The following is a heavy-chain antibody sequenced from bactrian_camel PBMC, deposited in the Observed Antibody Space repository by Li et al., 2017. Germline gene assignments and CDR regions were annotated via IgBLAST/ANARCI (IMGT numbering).Heavy chain of an antibody. Sequence: HVQLVESGGASVQAGGSLRLSCVVSGHSRGSNCVGWYRLPPGRAPAEREGIAAIRRSGGETWYAGSVKGRFAIWQDNAKATVYLEINYLRPEDTAMYYCAADLLLMRPLEASEYKYWGQGTQVTVS. CDR3: AADLLLMRPLEASEYKY. V-gene: IGHV3-3*01. CDR1: GHSRGSNC. CDR2: IRRSGGET. J-gene: IGHJ4*01. D-gene: IGHD8*01.